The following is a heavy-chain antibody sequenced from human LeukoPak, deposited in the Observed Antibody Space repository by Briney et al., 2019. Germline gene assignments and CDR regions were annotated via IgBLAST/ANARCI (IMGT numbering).Heavy chain of an antibody. CDR3: AREGGFYRPLDY. CDR1: GGSLTNYY. V-gene: IGHV4-59*12. D-gene: IGHD6-25*01. CDR2: VHLDGRT. J-gene: IGHJ4*02. Sequence: SETLSLTCTVSGGSLTNYYWGWIRQPPGKGLEWIGEVHLDGRTNFNPSLKSRLTMSVDLSENHVSLKLTSVTAADTAVYYCAREGGFYRPLDYSGQGTLVTVSS.